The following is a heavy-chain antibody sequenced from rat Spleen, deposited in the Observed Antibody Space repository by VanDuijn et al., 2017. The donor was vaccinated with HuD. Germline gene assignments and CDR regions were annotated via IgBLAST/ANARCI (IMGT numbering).Heavy chain of an antibody. CDR2: ISTGGGDT. J-gene: IGHJ3*01. Sequence: EVQLVESGGGLVQPGRSLKLSCAASGFTFSTFPMAWVRQAPTKGLEWVASISTGGGDTYYRDSVKGRFTISRDIAKSILFLEMDSLRSEDTATYYCAKEDLETTFAFWGQGTLVTVSS. CDR3: AKEDLETTFAF. D-gene: IGHD1-10*01. CDR1: GFTFSTFP. V-gene: IGHV5-25*01.